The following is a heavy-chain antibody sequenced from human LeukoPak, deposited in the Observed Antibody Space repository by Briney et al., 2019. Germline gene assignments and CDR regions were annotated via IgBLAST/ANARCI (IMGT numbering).Heavy chain of an antibody. CDR2: ISGSGGST. V-gene: IGHV3-23*01. CDR3: AREYCSGGSCYWGAFDI. CDR1: GFTFSSYA. Sequence: PGGSLRLSCAASGFTFSSYAMSWVRQAPGKGLEWVSAISGSGGSTYYADSVKGRFTISRDNSKNTLYLQMNSLRAEDTAVYYCAREYCSGGSCYWGAFDIWGQGTMVAVSS. D-gene: IGHD2-15*01. J-gene: IGHJ3*02.